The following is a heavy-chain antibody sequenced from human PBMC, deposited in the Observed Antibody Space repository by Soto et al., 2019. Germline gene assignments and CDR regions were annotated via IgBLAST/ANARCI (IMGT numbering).Heavy chain of an antibody. V-gene: IGHV4-59*01. CDR3: ARARLSRSWWFDP. D-gene: IGHD3-10*01. Sequence: PSETLSLTCTVSGGSISSYYWSWIRQPPGKGLEWIGYIYYSGSTNYNPSLKSRVTISVDTSKNQFSLKLSSVTAADTAVYYCARARLSRSWWFDPWGQRTLVTVSS. CDR1: GGSISSYY. J-gene: IGHJ5*02. CDR2: IYYSGST.